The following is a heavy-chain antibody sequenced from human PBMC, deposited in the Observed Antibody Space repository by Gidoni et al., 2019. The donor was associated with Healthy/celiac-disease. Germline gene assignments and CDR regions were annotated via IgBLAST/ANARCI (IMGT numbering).Heavy chain of an antibody. CDR1: GFTFSSYS. D-gene: IGHD4-17*01. CDR2: ISSSSSTI. V-gene: IGHV3-48*01. J-gene: IGHJ4*02. CDR3: ARDLLHYGDYGS. Sequence: EVQLVESGGGLVQPGGSLRLSCAASGFTFSSYSMNWVRQAPGTGLEWVSYISSSSSTIYYADSVKGRFTISRDNAKNSLYLQMNSRRAEDTAVYYCARDLLHYGDYGSWGQGTLVTVSS.